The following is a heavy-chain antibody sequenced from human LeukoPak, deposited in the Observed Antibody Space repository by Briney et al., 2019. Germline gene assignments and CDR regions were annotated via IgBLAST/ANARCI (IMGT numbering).Heavy chain of an antibody. CDR2: VYYSGST. J-gene: IGHJ4*02. D-gene: IGHD5-18*01. CDR1: GGSISSSSYC. Sequence: SETLSLTCTVSGGSISSSSYCWAWIRQPPGKGLEWIGNVYYSGSTYYNPSLKSRVTVSIDTSRNQFSLKLTSVTAADTAVYFCARQTWIQLWLFDYWGQGSLVAVSS. CDR3: ARQTWIQLWLFDY. V-gene: IGHV4-39*01.